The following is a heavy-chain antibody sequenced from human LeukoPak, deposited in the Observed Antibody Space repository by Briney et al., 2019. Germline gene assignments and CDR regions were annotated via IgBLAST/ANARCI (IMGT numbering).Heavy chain of an antibody. J-gene: IGHJ3*02. CDR3: TSPAGPDDAFDI. CDR2: ISPKSGGT. V-gene: IGHV1-2*02. Sequence: ASVKVSCKASGYTFTGYYMHWVRQAPGQGLEWIGWISPKSGGTKYAQKFQGRVTMTRDTSISTAYMELSRLRSDDTAVYYCTSPAGPDDAFDIWGQGTMVTVSS. CDR1: GYTFTGYY.